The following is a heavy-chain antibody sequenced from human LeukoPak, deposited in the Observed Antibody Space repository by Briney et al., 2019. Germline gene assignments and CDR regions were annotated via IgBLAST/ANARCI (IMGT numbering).Heavy chain of an antibody. J-gene: IGHJ3*02. CDR3: ARDLGYYDSSLPPDI. D-gene: IGHD3-22*01. Sequence: GGSLRLSCAASGFTFSSYSMNWVRQAPGKGLEWVSSISSSSSYIYYADSVKGRFTISRDNAKNSLYLQMNSLRAEDTAVYYCARDLGYYDSSLPPDIWGQGTMVTVSS. V-gene: IGHV3-21*01. CDR1: GFTFSSYS. CDR2: ISSSSSYI.